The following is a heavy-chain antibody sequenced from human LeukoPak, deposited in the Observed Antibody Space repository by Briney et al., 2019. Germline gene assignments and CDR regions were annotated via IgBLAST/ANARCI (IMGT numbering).Heavy chain of an antibody. CDR2: ISSNGGST. J-gene: IGHJ4*02. CDR1: GFTFSRYA. V-gene: IGHV3-64D*09. CDR3: VKARGIQLWLPGDY. D-gene: IGHD5-18*01. Sequence: PGGSLRLSCSASGFTFSRYAMHWVRQAPGKGLEYVSAISSNGGSTYYGDSVKGRFTISRDNYKNTLYLQMSSLRAEDTAVYYCVKARGIQLWLPGDYWGQGTLVTAPS.